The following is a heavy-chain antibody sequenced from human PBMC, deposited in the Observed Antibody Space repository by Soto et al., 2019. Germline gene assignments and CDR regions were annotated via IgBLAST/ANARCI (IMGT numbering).Heavy chain of an antibody. J-gene: IGHJ6*02. CDR1: VFTFGGYA. D-gene: IGHD5-18*01. V-gene: IGHV3-23*01. CDR3: AKDQVDTAMVSYGMDV. Sequence: PGGALRLSCAASVFTFGGYAMRWFRQAPGEGLEWVSAISGSGGSTYYADSVKGRFTISRDNSKNTLYLQMNSLRAEDTAVYYCAKDQVDTAMVSYGMDVWGQGTTVTVSS. CDR2: ISGSGGST.